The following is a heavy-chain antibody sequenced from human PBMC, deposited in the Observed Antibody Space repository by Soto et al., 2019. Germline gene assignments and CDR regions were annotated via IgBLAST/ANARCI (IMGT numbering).Heavy chain of an antibody. J-gene: IGHJ3*02. CDR2: ISDSGTGT. D-gene: IGHD3-22*01. Sequence: EVHLLESGGGLVQPGGSLRLSCAASGFTFSSYAMYWVRQAPGKGLEWVSGISDSGTGTYYADSVKGRFTISRDNSKNTVYLQRKRLRAEDTAVYYCAKDHTVVIRDAFDIWGQGTMVKVSS. CDR3: AKDHTVVIRDAFDI. CDR1: GFTFSSYA. V-gene: IGHV3-23*01.